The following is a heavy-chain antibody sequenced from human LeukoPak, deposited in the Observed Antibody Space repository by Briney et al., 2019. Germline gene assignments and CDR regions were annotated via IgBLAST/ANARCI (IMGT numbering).Heavy chain of an antibody. J-gene: IGHJ4*02. CDR2: IRYDGSNK. V-gene: IGHV3-30*02. CDR1: GFTFSSYG. CDR3: AKGGYCTNGVCYNGYFDY. Sequence: GGSLRLSCAASGFTFSSYGMHWVRQAPGKGLEWGAFIRYDGSNKYYADSVKGRFTISRDNSKNTLYLQMNSLRAEDTAVYYCAKGGYCTNGVCYNGYFDYWGQGTLVTVSS. D-gene: IGHD2-8*01.